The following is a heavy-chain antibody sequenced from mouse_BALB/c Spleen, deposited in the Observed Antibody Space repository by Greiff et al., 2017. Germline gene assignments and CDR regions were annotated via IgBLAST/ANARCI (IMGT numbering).Heavy chain of an antibody. CDR2: ISSGGST. CDR3: ARGADGYYTYYAMDD. Sequence: EVQVVESGGGLVKPGGSLKLSCAASGFTFSSYAMSWVRQTPEKRLEWVASISSGGSTYYPDSVKGRFTISRDNARNILYLQMSSLRSEDTAMYYCARGADGYYTYYAMDDWGQGTSVTVAA. J-gene: IGHJ4*01. D-gene: IGHD2-3*01. CDR1: GFTFSSYA. V-gene: IGHV5-6-5*01.